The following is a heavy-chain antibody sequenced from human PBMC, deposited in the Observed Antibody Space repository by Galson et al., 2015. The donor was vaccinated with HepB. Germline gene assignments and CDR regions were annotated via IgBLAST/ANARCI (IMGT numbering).Heavy chain of an antibody. Sequence: SVKVSCKASGFTFTSSAVQWVRQTRGQRLEWIGWIVVGSGNTNYAQKFQERVTITRDMSTSTAYMELSSLRSDDTAVYYCATYIRSSHFDYWGQGTLVTVSS. D-gene: IGHD6-6*01. CDR1: GFTFTSSA. CDR3: ATYIRSSHFDY. V-gene: IGHV1-58*01. J-gene: IGHJ4*02. CDR2: IVVGSGNT.